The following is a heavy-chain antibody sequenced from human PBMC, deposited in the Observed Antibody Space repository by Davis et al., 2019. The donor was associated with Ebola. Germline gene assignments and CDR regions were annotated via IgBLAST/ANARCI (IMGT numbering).Heavy chain of an antibody. CDR2: IYYSGST. Sequence: SETLSLTCSVSGASISSYYWSWIRQPPGKGLEWIGYIYYSGSTYYNPSLKSRVTISVDTSKSQFSLKLSSVTAADTAMYYCARATTSYCTSTGTSCTGFAFDYWGQGALVTVSS. V-gene: IGHV4-59*08. J-gene: IGHJ4*02. CDR3: ARATTSYCTSTGTSCTGFAFDY. CDR1: GASISSYY. D-gene: IGHD2/OR15-2a*01.